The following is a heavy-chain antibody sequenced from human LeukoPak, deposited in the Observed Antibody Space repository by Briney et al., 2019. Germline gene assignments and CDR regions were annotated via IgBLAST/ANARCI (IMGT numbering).Heavy chain of an antibody. J-gene: IGHJ6*02. Sequence: SETLSLTCTVSGGSISSNSYYWSWIRQPPGKGLEWIGYIYYSGSTYYNPSLKSRVTISVDTSKNQFSLKLSSVTAADTAVYYCAREENGSGSYYKYGMDVWGQGTTVTVSS. V-gene: IGHV4-30-4*01. D-gene: IGHD3-10*01. CDR2: IYYSGST. CDR1: GGSISSNSYY. CDR3: AREENGSGSYYKYGMDV.